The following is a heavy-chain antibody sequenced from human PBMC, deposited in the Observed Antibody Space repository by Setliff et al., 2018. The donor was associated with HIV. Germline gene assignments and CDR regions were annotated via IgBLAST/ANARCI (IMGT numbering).Heavy chain of an antibody. V-gene: IGHV4-34*01. J-gene: IGHJ4*02. Sequence: PSETLSLTCAVYGGSLSGYYWSWIRQPPGKGLEWFGEINHSGSTNYNPSLKSRVTISVDTSKNELSLKLRSVTAADTAVYYCARGLSFYDPGGFDYWGQGTLVTVSS. CDR1: GGSLSGYY. CDR2: INHSGST. CDR3: ARGLSFYDPGGFDY. D-gene: IGHD3-22*01.